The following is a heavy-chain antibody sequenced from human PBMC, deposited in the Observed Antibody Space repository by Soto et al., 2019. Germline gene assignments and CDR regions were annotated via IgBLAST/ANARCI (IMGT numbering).Heavy chain of an antibody. Sequence: GGSLRLSCAASGFTFSSYSMNWVRQAPGKGLEWVSSISSSSSYIYYADSVKGRFTISRDNAKNSLYLQMNSLRAEDTAVYYCARGVEATSDAFDIWGQGTMVTVSS. J-gene: IGHJ3*02. CDR2: ISSSSSYI. CDR3: ARGVEATSDAFDI. V-gene: IGHV3-21*01. CDR1: GFTFSSYS.